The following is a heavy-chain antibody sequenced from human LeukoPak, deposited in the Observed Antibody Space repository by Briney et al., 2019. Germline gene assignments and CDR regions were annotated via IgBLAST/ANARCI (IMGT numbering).Heavy chain of an antibody. Sequence: SETLSLTCTVSGGSISSSSYYWSWIRQPPGKGLEWIGYIYYSGSTNYNPSLKSRVTISVDTSKNQFSLKLSSVTAADTAVYYCARAARFGRTYYFDYWGQGTLVTVSS. CDR1: GGSISSSSYY. D-gene: IGHD3-10*01. J-gene: IGHJ4*02. CDR2: IYYSGST. CDR3: ARAARFGRTYYFDY. V-gene: IGHV4-61*01.